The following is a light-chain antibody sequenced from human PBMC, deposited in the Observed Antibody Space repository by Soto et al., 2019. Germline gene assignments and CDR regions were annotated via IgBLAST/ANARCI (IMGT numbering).Light chain of an antibody. CDR3: RQSYSTPYT. CDR2: AAS. Sequence: DIQMTQSPSSLSASVGDRVTITCRASQSMSNYLNWYQHKPGKAPKVLIYAASTLQSGVPSRFSGRGSGTDFTLTISSLQPEDFATYHCRQSYSTPYTFGQGTKLEIK. V-gene: IGKV1-39*01. CDR1: QSMSNY. J-gene: IGKJ2*01.